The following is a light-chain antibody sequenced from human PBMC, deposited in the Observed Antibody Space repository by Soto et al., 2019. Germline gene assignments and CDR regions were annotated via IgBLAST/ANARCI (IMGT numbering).Light chain of an antibody. CDR3: QQYGSSPETS. J-gene: IGKJ3*01. Sequence: DNVLTQSPDTLSLSPGERATLSCRSSQSVGSNYLAWYQQKPGQAPRLLIYGASTRATGIPDRFSGSGSGTDFTLTISGLEPEDFAAYYCQQYGSSPETSLGPGTKVDIK. CDR2: GAS. V-gene: IGKV3-20*01. CDR1: QSVGSNY.